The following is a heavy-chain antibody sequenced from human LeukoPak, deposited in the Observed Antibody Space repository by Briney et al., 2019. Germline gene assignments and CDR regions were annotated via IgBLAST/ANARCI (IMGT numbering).Heavy chain of an antibody. J-gene: IGHJ4*02. D-gene: IGHD6-6*01. CDR3: ARAIAAHMYYFDY. CDR1: GYTFTSYY. V-gene: IGHV1-46*01. Sequence: ASVEVSCKASGYTFTSYYMHWVRQAPGQGLEWMGIINPSGGSTSYAQKFQGRVTMIRDTSTSTVYMELSSLRSEDTAVYYCARAIAAHMYYFDYWGQGTLVTVSS. CDR2: INPSGGST.